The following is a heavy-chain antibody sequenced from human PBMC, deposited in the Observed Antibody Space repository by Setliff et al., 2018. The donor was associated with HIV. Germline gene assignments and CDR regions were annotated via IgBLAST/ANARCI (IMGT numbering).Heavy chain of an antibody. CDR3: ALDYGDNNWFDP. D-gene: IGHD4-17*01. CDR1: GYTFINYH. Sequence: ASVKVSCKASGYTFINYHITWVRQAPGQGLEWVGSISASSVNTNYTQGRVTMTRDTSTSTVYMELSSLRSEDTAVYYCALDYGDNNWFDPWGQGTLVTVSS. J-gene: IGHJ5*02. V-gene: IGHV1-18*01. CDR2: ISASSVNT.